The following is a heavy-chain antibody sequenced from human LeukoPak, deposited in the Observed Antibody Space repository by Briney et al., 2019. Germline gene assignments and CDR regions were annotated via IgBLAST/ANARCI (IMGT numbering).Heavy chain of an antibody. CDR1: GFTFSTYW. V-gene: IGHV3-7*01. CDR3: ARSRYLDY. Sequence: GGSLRVSCAASGFTFSTYWMSWVRQAPGRGLEWVANIKQDGSEKNYVDSVKGRFTNSRDNAKNSLYLQMNSLRAEDTAVYYCARSRYLDYWGQGTLVTVFS. CDR2: IKQDGSEK. J-gene: IGHJ4*02.